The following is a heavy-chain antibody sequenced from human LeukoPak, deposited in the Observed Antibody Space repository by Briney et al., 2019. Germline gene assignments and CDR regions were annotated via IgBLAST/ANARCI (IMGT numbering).Heavy chain of an antibody. Sequence: GGSLRLSCAASGFILSGSFVNWVRQAPGKGLEWVSIIYTDGSTYYADSVKGRFTISRDNFKNTVYLQMNSLRAEDTAVYYCAGGGAPNLADYWGQGTLVTVSS. CDR2: IYTDGST. J-gene: IGHJ4*02. CDR1: GFILSGSF. V-gene: IGHV3-53*01. CDR3: AGGGAPNLADY. D-gene: IGHD1-14*01.